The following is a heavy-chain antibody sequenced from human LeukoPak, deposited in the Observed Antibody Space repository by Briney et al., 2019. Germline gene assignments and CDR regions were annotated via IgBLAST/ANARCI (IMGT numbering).Heavy chain of an antibody. CDR2: MNPNSGNT. D-gene: IGHD3-9*01. Sequence: GASVKLSCKASGYTFTSYDINWVRQATGQGLEWMGWMNPNSGNTGYAQKFQGKVTMTRNTSISTAYMELSSLRSEDTAVYYCARSRDILTGYYYYWGQGTLVTVSS. V-gene: IGHV1-8*01. CDR1: GYTFTSYD. CDR3: ARSRDILTGYYYY. J-gene: IGHJ4*02.